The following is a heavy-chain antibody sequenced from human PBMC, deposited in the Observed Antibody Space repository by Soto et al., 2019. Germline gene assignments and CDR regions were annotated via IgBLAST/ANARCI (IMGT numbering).Heavy chain of an antibody. CDR1: GYTFTSYG. D-gene: IGHD6-6*01. CDR3: ARASSSRYPLDY. J-gene: IGHJ4*02. CDR2: ISAYNGNT. Sequence: ASVKVSCKASGYTFTSYGISWVRQAPGQGLEWMGWISAYNGNTNYAQKLQGRVTMTTDTSTSTAYMELRSLRSDATAVYYCARASSSRYPLDYWGQGTLVTVSS. V-gene: IGHV1-18*04.